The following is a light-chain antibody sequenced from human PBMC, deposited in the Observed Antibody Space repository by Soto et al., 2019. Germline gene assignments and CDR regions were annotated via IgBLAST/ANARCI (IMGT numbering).Light chain of an antibody. V-gene: IGKV3-11*01. CDR1: QSVFSS. Sequence: EIVLTQSPATLSLSPGERATLSCRASQSVFSSLAWYQQKPGQAPRLLISDASNRAIGVPARFSGRGSGTDFTLTITSLEPEDFAVYYCQHRKVLPLTFGGGTKVEIK. J-gene: IGKJ4*01. CDR2: DAS. CDR3: QHRKVLPLT.